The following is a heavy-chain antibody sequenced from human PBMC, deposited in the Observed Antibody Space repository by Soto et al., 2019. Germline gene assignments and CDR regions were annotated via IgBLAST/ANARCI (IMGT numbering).Heavy chain of an antibody. CDR2: IVPIFGTA. D-gene: IGHD3-3*01. Sequence: QVQLVQSGAEVKKPGSSVRVSCRASGGSFSSSPLTWVRLAPGQGLECMGNIVPIFGTAKYAQKFQGRVSITEDQSTRTTYLEMSGLRPEDTAIYYCARTNTGGAFATWGPGTRVTVSA. V-gene: IGHV1-69*15. J-gene: IGHJ3*01. CDR3: ARTNTGGAFAT. CDR1: GGSFSSSP.